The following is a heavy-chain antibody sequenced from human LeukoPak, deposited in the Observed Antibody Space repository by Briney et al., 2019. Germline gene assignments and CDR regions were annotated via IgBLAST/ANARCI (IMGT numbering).Heavy chain of an antibody. CDR3: AVGLTYGYEIGAFDI. CDR1: GGTFSSYA. V-gene: IGHV1-69*05. CDR2: IIPIFGTA. Sequence: SVKVSCKASGGTFSSYAISWVLQAPGQGLEWMGRIIPIFGTANYAQKFQGRVTITTDESTSTAYMELSSLRSEDTAVYYCAVGLTYGYEIGAFDIWGQGTMVTVSS. D-gene: IGHD5-12*01. J-gene: IGHJ3*02.